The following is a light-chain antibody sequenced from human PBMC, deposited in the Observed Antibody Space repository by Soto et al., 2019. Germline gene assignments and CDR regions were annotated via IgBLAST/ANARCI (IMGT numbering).Light chain of an antibody. Sequence: QSALTQPRSVSGSPGQSVTISCTGTSSDVGGYNYVSWYQQYPGKAPKLMIYDVSKRPSGVPDRFSGSKSGNTASLTISGLQAEDEADFYCEAWDSSLSAGVFGGGTKLTVL. V-gene: IGLV2-11*01. CDR3: EAWDSSLSAGV. J-gene: IGLJ3*02. CDR1: SSDVGGYNY. CDR2: DVS.